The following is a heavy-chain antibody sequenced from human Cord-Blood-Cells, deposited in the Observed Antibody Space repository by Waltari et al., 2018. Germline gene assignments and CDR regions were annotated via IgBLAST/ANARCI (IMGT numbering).Heavy chain of an antibody. V-gene: IGHV1-3*01. D-gene: IGHD2-2*01. Sequence: QVQLVQSGAEVKKPGASVKVSCKASGYTFTSYAMHWVRQAPGQRLEWMGWINAGNSNTKYSQKFQGRVTITRDTSASTAYMELSSLRSEDTAVYYCARGGGVVVPAAMGGMDVWGQGTTVTVSS. CDR3: ARGGGVVVPAAMGGMDV. CDR1: GYTFTSYA. J-gene: IGHJ6*02. CDR2: INAGNSNT.